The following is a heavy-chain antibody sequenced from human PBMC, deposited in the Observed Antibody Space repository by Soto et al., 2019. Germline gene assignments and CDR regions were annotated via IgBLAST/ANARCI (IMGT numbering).Heavy chain of an antibody. V-gene: IGHV1-18*01. Sequence: SVKLSCKASGYTFTSYGISCVRQAPGQVLEWMGWISAYNGNTNYAQKLQGRVTMTTDTSTSTAYMELRSLRSDDTAVYYCVRAEEGKPRNWFDPWGQGSLVTV. CDR1: GYTFTSYG. CDR2: ISAYNGNT. CDR3: VRAEEGKPRNWFDP. D-gene: IGHD6-13*01. J-gene: IGHJ5*02.